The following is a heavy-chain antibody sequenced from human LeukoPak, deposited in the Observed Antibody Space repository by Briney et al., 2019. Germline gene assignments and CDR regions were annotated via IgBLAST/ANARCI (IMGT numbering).Heavy chain of an antibody. CDR1: GFTFNVRW. CDR2: ISYDGNNK. J-gene: IGHJ4*02. D-gene: IGHD2-15*01. CDR3: AKDRGGPGAYYFDY. V-gene: IGHV3-30*18. Sequence: GGSLRLSCAASGFTFNVRWMHWVRQAPGKGLEWVAVISYDGNNKYYADSVKGRFTVSRDKNTLYLQLNSLRPEDTAVYYCAKDRGGPGAYYFDYWGQGTLVTVSS.